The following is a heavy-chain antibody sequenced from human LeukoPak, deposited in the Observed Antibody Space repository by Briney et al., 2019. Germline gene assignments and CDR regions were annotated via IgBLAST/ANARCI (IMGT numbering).Heavy chain of an antibody. J-gene: IGHJ4*02. D-gene: IGHD2/OR15-2a*01. CDR3: AKDGTSYYYIYY. Sequence: GGSLRLSCEASGFNFSGYWMNWVRQAPGKGLGWVASIKEDGSEKYYLDSVKGRFTVSRDDSKNTLYLQMNSLRGDDTAVYYCAKDGTSYYYIYYWGQGTLVTVSS. CDR2: IKEDGSEK. CDR1: GFNFSGYW. V-gene: IGHV3-7*01.